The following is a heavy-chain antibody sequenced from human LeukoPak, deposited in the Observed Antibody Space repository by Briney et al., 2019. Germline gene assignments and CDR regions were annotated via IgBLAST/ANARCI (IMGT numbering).Heavy chain of an antibody. J-gene: IGHJ4*02. CDR1: GFTVSSNY. CDR3: ARTVAGTLFDY. D-gene: IGHD6-19*01. V-gene: IGHV3-53*04. CDR2: IYSGGST. Sequence: GGSPRLSCAASGFTVSSNYMSWVRQAPGKGLEWVSVIYSGGSTYYADSVKGRFTISRHNSKNTLYLQMNSLRAEDTAVYYCARTVAGTLFDYWGQGTLVTVSS.